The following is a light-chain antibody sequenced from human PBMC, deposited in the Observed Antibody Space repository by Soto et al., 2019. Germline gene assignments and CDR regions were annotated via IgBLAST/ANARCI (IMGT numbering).Light chain of an antibody. V-gene: IGLV2-8*01. J-gene: IGLJ2*01. CDR1: SSDIGGYNY. CDR3: ASYAVSNVI. CDR2: EVT. Sequence: QSVLAQPPSASGSPGQSVTISCTGTSSDIGGYNYISWYQQHPGKAPKLMIYEVTKRPSGVPDRFSASKSGNTASLTVSGLQAEDEAAYYCASYAVSNVIFGGGTKVTVL.